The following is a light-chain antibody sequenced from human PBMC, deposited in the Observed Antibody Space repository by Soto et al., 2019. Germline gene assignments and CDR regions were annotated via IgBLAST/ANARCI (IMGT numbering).Light chain of an antibody. CDR2: DAS. V-gene: IGKV3-20*01. Sequence: EIVLTQSPGTLSLSPGDRATLSCRASQSVTSTFLAWYQQKPGQAPRLLIYDASNRATGIPARFSGSGSGTDFTLTINRLEPEDFAVYYCQQYDNSPPRWTFGQGTKVDIK. CDR1: QSVTSTF. J-gene: IGKJ1*01. CDR3: QQYDNSPPRWT.